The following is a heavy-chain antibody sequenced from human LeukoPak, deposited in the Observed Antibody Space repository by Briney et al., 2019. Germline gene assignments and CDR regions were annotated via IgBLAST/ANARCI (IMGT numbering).Heavy chain of an antibody. CDR3: ASEYSSGMAFSDY. CDR2: IIPIFGTA. Sequence: SVKLSCKASGGTFSSYAISWVRQAPGQGLEWMGGIIPIFGTANYAQKCQGRVTITADESTSTAYMELSSLRSEDTAVYYCASEYSSGMAFSDYWGQGTLVTVSS. J-gene: IGHJ4*02. D-gene: IGHD6-19*01. V-gene: IGHV1-69*13. CDR1: GGTFSSYA.